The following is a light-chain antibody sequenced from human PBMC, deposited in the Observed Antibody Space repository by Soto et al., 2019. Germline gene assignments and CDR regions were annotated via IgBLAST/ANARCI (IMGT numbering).Light chain of an antibody. V-gene: IGLV3-21*04. J-gene: IGLJ3*02. CDR1: NIGSQS. Sequence: SYELTQTPSVSVAPGKTAKITCGGNNIGSQSVHWYRQKPGQAPVLVIYYDSNRPSGIPERFSGSNSGNTATLTISRVEAGDEADYYCQVWDSSSDHRVFGGGTKLTVL. CDR2: YDS. CDR3: QVWDSSSDHRV.